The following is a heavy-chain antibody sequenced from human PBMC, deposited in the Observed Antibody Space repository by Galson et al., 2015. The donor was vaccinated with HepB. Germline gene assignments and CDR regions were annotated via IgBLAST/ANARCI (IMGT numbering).Heavy chain of an antibody. Sequence: SLRLSCAASGFTFSAYSMNWVRQAPGKGLEWISYVGSSSTNIYNADSVKGRFTFSRDNAKNSLYLQMNSLRAEDTAVYYCASAGSSLLYGMDVWGQGTTVTVSS. CDR2: VGSSSTNI. CDR1: GFTFSAYS. J-gene: IGHJ6*02. CDR3: ASAGSSLLYGMDV. V-gene: IGHV3-48*01. D-gene: IGHD2-15*01.